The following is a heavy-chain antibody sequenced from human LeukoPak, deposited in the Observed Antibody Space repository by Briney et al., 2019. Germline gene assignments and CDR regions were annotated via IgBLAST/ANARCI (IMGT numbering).Heavy chain of an antibody. J-gene: IGHJ4*02. CDR1: GGPFSGYY. Sequence: TSETLSLTCAVYGGPFSGYYWSWIRQPPGKGLEWIGEINHSGSTNYNPSLKSRVTISVDTSKNQFSLKLSSVTAADTAVYYCARGLFTVVREYYFDYWGQGTLVTVSS. V-gene: IGHV4-34*01. D-gene: IGHD4-23*01. CDR2: INHSGST. CDR3: ARGLFTVVREYYFDY.